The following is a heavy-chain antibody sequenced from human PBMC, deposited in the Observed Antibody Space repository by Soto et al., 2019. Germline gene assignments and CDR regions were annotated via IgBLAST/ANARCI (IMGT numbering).Heavy chain of an antibody. CDR2: ISYDGSNK. CDR3: AKDRAGSGWDYYLDV. V-gene: IGHV3-30-3*01. D-gene: IGHD6-19*01. CDR1: GFTFSSYA. J-gene: IGHJ6*03. Sequence: PGGSLRLSCAASGFTFSSYAMHWVRQAPGKGLEWVAVISYDGSNKYYADSVKGRFTISRDNSKNTLYLQMNSLRAEDTAVYYCAKDRAGSGWDYYLDVWGKGTTVTVSS.